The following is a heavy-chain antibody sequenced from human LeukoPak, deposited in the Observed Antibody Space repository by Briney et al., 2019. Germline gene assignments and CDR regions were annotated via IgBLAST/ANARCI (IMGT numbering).Heavy chain of an antibody. D-gene: IGHD3-10*01. J-gene: IGHJ4*02. CDR2: INPNSGGT. CDR1: GYTFTAYY. Sequence: GASVKVSCKASGYTFTAYYMHWVRQAPGQGLEWMGWINPNSGGTNYAQKFQGRVTMTRDTSISTAYMELSRLRSDDTAVYYCARARGTMVRGVSYFDYWGQGTLVTVSS. CDR3: ARARGTMVRGVSYFDY. V-gene: IGHV1-2*02.